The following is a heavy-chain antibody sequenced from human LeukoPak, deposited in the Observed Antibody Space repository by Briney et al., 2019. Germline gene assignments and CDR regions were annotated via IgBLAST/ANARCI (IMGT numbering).Heavy chain of an antibody. CDR1: GGSISSYY. Sequence: SETLSLTCTVSGGSISSYYWSWIRQPPGKGLEWIGYIYYSGGTNYNPSLKSRVTISVDTSKNQFSLKLSSVTAADTAVYYCARHGSYGMGWFDPWGQGTLVTVSS. D-gene: IGHD3-10*01. V-gene: IGHV4-59*08. CDR2: IYYSGGT. J-gene: IGHJ5*02. CDR3: ARHGSYGMGWFDP.